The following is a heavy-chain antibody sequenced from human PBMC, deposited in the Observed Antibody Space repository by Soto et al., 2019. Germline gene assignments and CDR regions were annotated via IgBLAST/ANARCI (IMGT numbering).Heavy chain of an antibody. V-gene: IGHV2-5*02. Sequence: QITLKESGPTLVKPTQTLTLTCTFSGFSLSTSGVGVGWIRQPPGKALEWLALIYWDDDKRYSPSLKSRPTNNQDTSKNQVVLTTTNMDPVDTATDFCAHRRGYDSSGYYVNRLDPWGQGTLVTVSS. CDR2: IYWDDDK. CDR1: GFSLSTSGVG. J-gene: IGHJ5*02. D-gene: IGHD3-22*01. CDR3: AHRRGYDSSGYYVNRLDP.